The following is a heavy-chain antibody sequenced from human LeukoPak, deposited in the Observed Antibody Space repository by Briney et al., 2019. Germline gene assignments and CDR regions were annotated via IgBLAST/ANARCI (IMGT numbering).Heavy chain of an antibody. D-gene: IGHD3-10*01. CDR3: ARGRVTMVRGVIQAFDP. CDR1: GYTFTSYA. CDR2: INTNTGNP. J-gene: IGHJ5*02. Sequence: ASVKVSCKASGYTFTSYAMNWVRQAPGQGLEWMGWINTNTGNPTYAQGFTGRFVFSLDTSVSTAYLRISSLKAEDTAVYYCARGRVTMVRGVIQAFDPWGQGTLVTVSS. V-gene: IGHV7-4-1*02.